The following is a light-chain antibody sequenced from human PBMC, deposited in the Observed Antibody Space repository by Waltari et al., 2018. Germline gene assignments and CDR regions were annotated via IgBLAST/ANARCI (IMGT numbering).Light chain of an antibody. J-gene: IGLJ3*02. CDR1: SGSVSTCHY. CDR2: STN. V-gene: IGLV8-61*01. CDR3: VLFLPGGIAV. Sequence: QTVVTQEPSFAVSPGGTVTLTCGLSSGSVSTCHYPSWYQQIPGQPPRPPIYSTNTRSSGVPDRFSGSSLASNAALAITWAQAGDESDYYCVLFLPGGIAVFGGGTKVTVL.